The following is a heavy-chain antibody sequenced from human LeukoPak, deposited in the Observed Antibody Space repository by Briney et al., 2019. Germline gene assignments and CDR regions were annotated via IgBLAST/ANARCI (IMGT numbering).Heavy chain of an antibody. D-gene: IGHD3-10*01. CDR2: VYYTGTT. CDR3: ARVGLITLVRGVRTNWFDP. J-gene: IGHJ5*02. Sequence: SETLSLTCAVSGGSISSRYWSWIRQSPVKGLEWIGTVYYTGTTDYNPSLESRVTISVDTSSNQFSLNLNSVTVEDTAIYYCARVGLITLVRGVRTNWFDPWGQGVLVTVSS. CDR1: GGSISSRY. V-gene: IGHV4-59*11.